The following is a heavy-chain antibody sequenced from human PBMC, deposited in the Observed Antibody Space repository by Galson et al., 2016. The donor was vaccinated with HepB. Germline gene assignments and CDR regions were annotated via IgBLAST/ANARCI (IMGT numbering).Heavy chain of an antibody. J-gene: IGHJ4*02. V-gene: IGHV1-18*01. D-gene: IGHD4-17*01. CDR1: GYTLTSYG. CDR3: ARGRWDYRDYAPCDY. CDR2: ITAYNGNT. Sequence: SVKVSCKASGYTLTSYGISWVRQAPGQGLEWMGWITAYNGNTSYAQKFQGRVSMTTDTSTSTAYMDLRRLRSDDTAVYYWARGRWDYRDYAPCDYWGRGTLVTVSS.